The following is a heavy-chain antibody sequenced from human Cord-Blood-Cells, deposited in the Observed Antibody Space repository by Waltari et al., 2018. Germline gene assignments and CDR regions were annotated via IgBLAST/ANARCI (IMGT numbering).Heavy chain of an antibody. CDR1: GYTFTSYD. Sequence: QVQLVQSGAEVKKPGASVKVSCKASGYTFTSYDINWVRQAPGQGLEWRGWRKPNSGNTGYAQKFQGRVTITRNTSISTAYMELSSLRSEDTAVYYCARVNLYNWFDPWGQGTLVTFSS. V-gene: IGHV1-8*03. J-gene: IGHJ5*02. CDR2: RKPNSGNT. CDR3: ARVNLYNWFDP.